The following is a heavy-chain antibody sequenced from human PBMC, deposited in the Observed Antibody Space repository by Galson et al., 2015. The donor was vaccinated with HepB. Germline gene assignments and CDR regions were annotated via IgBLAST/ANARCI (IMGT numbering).Heavy chain of an antibody. J-gene: IGHJ6*02. CDR1: GFTFSDYC. V-gene: IGHV3-11*06. Sequence: SLRLSCAASGFTFSDYCMSWIRQAPGKGLEWVSYISSSSSYTNYADSVKGRFTISRDNAKNSLYLQMNSLRAEDTAVYYCARTQGDIVVVPVAPWGMDVWGQGTTVTVSS. D-gene: IGHD2-2*01. CDR2: ISSSSSYT. CDR3: ARTQGDIVVVPVAPWGMDV.